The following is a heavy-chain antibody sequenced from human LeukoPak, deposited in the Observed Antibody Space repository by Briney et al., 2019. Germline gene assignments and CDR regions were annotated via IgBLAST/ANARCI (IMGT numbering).Heavy chain of an antibody. J-gene: IGHJ4*02. CDR1: GFPFTTYS. D-gene: IGHD1-1*01. V-gene: IGHV3-23*01. Sequence: GSLKLSCAASGFPFTTYSMTWGRPAPGKGAEWVSSINPGGVSRYYADSVRGRFTISRDNSENTVSLQMNSLRTDDTAMYYCAKDRAGTPWADWGQGTLVTVSS. CDR2: INPGGVSR. CDR3: AKDRAGTPWAD.